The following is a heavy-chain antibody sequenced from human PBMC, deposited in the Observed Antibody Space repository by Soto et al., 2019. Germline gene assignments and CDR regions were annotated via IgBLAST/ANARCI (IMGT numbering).Heavy chain of an antibody. J-gene: IGHJ4*02. CDR1: GNTLTGSP. Sequence: KVSCKPPGNTLTGSPIHWVRQASGKGLEWVGHIRSKTNSYATAYAESVKGRFTISRDDSMNTAYLQMNSLKTEDTAVYFCTRQTDAVQWLVVPTDYNFDYWGQGTLVTVSS. CDR3: TRQTDAVQWLVVPTDYNFDY. V-gene: IGHV3-73*01. D-gene: IGHD6-19*01. CDR2: IRSKTNSYAT.